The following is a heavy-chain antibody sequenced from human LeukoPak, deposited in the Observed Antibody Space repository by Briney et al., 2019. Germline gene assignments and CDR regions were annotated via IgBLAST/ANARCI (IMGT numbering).Heavy chain of an antibody. CDR2: ISGSGGST. CDR1: GFTFSSYG. J-gene: IGHJ4*02. V-gene: IGHV3-23*01. CDR3: AKDSSGWYAY. D-gene: IGHD6-19*01. Sequence: GGSLRLSCAASGFTFSSYGMSWIRQAPGKGLEWVSAISGSGGSTYYADSVKGRFTISRDNSKNTLYLQMNSLRAEDTAVYYCAKDSSGWYAYWGQGTLVTVSS.